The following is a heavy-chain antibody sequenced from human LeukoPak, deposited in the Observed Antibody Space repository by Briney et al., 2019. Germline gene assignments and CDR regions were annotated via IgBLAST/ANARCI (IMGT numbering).Heavy chain of an antibody. D-gene: IGHD4-11*01. CDR3: SRDPTTIARGYFDY. J-gene: IGHJ4*02. V-gene: IGHV3-49*03. CDR2: IRTKAHGGTA. CDR1: GFTFSDYA. Sequence: GGSLRLSCTASGFTFSDYAMSWFRQAPGKGLDWVGFIRTKAHGGTAEYAASVKDRFTISRDDSRSIAHLQMSSLKIEDTAVYYCSRDPTTIARGYFDYWGQGTLVTVSS.